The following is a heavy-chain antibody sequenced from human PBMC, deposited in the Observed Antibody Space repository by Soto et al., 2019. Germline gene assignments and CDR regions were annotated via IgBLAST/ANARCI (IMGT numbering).Heavy chain of an antibody. CDR2: ISYDGSNK. D-gene: IGHD3-10*01. CDR3: AKEGNGMDV. J-gene: IGHJ6*02. Sequence: QVQLVESGGGVVQPGRSLRLSCAASGFTFSSYGMHWVRQAPGKGLEWVAVISYDGSNKYYADSVKGRFTISRDNSKNTLYLQMNSLRAEDTAVYYCAKEGNGMDVWGQGTTFTVSS. CDR1: GFTFSSYG. V-gene: IGHV3-30*18.